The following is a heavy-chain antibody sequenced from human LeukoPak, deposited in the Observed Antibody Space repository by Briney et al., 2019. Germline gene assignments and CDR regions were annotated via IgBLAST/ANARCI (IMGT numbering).Heavy chain of an antibody. D-gene: IGHD3-22*01. CDR2: IDHSGSH. V-gene: IGHV4-38-2*01. J-gene: IGHJ4*02. Sequence: PSETLSLTCAVSGSSINSGYYWAWIRQPPGKGLEWIGSIDHSGSHYSTPSLKSRVTISLHSSKKHFSLELSSVTAADTAVYYCARGVYDSSGYHYYGGFYYFDSWGRGTLVTVSS. CDR1: GSSINSGYY. CDR3: ARGVYDSSGYHYYGGFYYFDS.